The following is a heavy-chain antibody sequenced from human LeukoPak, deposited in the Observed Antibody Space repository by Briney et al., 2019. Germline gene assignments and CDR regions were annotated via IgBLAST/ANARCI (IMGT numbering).Heavy chain of an antibody. CDR1: GGSISSGDYY. V-gene: IGHV4-30-4*01. J-gene: IGHJ3*02. D-gene: IGHD3-16*02. CDR2: IYYSGST. Sequence: SRTLSLTCTVSGGSISSGDYYWSWIRQPPGKGLEWIGYIYYSGSTYYNPSLKSRVTISVDTSKNQFSLKLSSVTAADTAVYYCARGLGDYVWGSYRYRSTDAFDIWGQGTMATVSS. CDR3: ARGLGDYVWGSYRYRSTDAFDI.